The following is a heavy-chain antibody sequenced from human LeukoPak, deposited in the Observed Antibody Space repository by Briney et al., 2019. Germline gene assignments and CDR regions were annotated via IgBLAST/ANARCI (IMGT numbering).Heavy chain of an antibody. D-gene: IGHD6-6*01. Sequence: PGGSLRLSCAASEFTFSNDGLSWVRQAPGKGLEWVSAIRDSSGDTYYADSVKGRFTVSRDYFKTTVYLQMNSLRAEDTAVYYCAKEYSSSSGCYFDYWGQGTLVTVSS. CDR2: IRDSSGDT. CDR1: EFTFSNDG. J-gene: IGHJ4*02. CDR3: AKEYSSSSGCYFDY. V-gene: IGHV3-23*01.